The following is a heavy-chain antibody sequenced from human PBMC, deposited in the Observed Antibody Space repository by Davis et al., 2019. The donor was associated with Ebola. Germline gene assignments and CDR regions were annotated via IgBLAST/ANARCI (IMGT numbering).Heavy chain of an antibody. V-gene: IGHV1-46*01. CDR3: ARDFGMITAAGTFDP. CDR1: EYTFTNYY. Sequence: AASVKVSCKASEYTFTNYYMHWVRQAPGQGLEWMGVINTRDGSTSYAQNLQGRVTMTTDTSTSTAYMELRSLTSDDTAVYYCARDFGMITAAGTFDPWGQGTLVIVSS. D-gene: IGHD6-13*01. CDR2: INTRDGST. J-gene: IGHJ5*02.